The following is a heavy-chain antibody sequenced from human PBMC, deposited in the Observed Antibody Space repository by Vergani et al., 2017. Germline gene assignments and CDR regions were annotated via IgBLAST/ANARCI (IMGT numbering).Heavy chain of an antibody. Sequence: QVQLVESGGGVVQPGRPLRLSCAASGFTFSDYYMSWIRQAPGKGLEWVSYISSSGSTIYYADSVKGRFTISRDNAKNSLYLQMNSLRAEDTAVYYCARDSGYGDYLGAFDIWGQGTMVTVSS. J-gene: IGHJ3*02. CDR1: GFTFSDYY. V-gene: IGHV3-11*04. CDR3: ARDSGYGDYLGAFDI. CDR2: ISSSGSTI. D-gene: IGHD4-17*01.